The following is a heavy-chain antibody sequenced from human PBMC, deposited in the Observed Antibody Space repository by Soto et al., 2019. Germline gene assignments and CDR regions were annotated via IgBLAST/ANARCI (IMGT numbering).Heavy chain of an antibody. D-gene: IGHD4-17*01. CDR1: GGSISSGGYY. Sequence: SETLSLTCTVSGGSISSGGYYWSWIRQHPGKGLEWIGYIYYSGSTYYNPSLKSRVTISVDTSKNQFSLKLSSVTAADTAVYYCARAPAAPYGDYDYYYYYMDVWGKGTTVTVSS. CDR3: ARAPAAPYGDYDYYYYYMDV. CDR2: IYYSGST. J-gene: IGHJ6*03. V-gene: IGHV4-31*03.